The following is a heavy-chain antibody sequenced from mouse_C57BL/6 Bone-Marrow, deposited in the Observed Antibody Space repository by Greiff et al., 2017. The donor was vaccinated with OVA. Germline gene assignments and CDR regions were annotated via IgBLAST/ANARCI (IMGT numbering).Heavy chain of an antibody. V-gene: IGHV2-2*01. J-gene: IGHJ4*01. D-gene: IGHD1-1*01. CDR2: IWSGGST. CDR1: GFSLTSYG. CDR3: ARKVTTVVATDYYAMDY. Sequence: QVQLKESGPGLVQPSQSLSITCTVSGFSLTSYGVHWVRQSPGKGLEWLGVIWSGGSTDYNAAFISSLSISKDNSKSQVFFKMNSLPADDTAIYYCARKVTTVVATDYYAMDYWGQGTSVTVSS.